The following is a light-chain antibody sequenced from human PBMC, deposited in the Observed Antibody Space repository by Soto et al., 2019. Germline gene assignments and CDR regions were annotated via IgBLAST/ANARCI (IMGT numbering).Light chain of an antibody. J-gene: IGLJ3*02. Sequence: QPVLTQSPSASTSLGASVKLTCTLSSGHSSYAIAWHQQQPEKGPRYLMKLNSDGSHSKGDGIPDRYSGSSTGAERYLTISSLQSEDEADYYCQTWGTGLLVFGGETKLTVL. V-gene: IGLV4-69*01. CDR1: SGHSSYA. CDR3: QTWGTGLLV. CDR2: LNSDGSH.